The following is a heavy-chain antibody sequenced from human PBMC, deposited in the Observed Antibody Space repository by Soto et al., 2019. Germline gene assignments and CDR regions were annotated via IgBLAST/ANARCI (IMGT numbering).Heavy chain of an antibody. D-gene: IGHD2-21*02. CDR3: ARQRTTVVTQAYFDH. CDR2: IYYSGRT. CDR1: GESISSSAYY. V-gene: IGHV4-39*01. J-gene: IGHJ4*02. Sequence: SETLSLTCIVSGESISSSAYYWGWIRQPPGKGLEWIGSIYYSGRTYYNPSFKSRVTISIDTSKNQFSLKLSSVTATDTAVYYCARQRTTVVTQAYFDHWGQGALVTVSS.